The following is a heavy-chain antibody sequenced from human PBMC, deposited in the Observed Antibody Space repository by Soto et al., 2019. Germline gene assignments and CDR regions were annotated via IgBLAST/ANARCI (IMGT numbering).Heavy chain of an antibody. CDR2: INPNSGGT. Sequence: ASVKVSCKASGYTFTGYYMHWVRQAPGQGLEWMGWINPNSGGTNYAQKIQGWVTMTRDTSISTAYMELSRLRSDDTAVYYCARVREGSSWYVYWGQGTLVTVSS. CDR1: GYTFTGYY. V-gene: IGHV1-2*04. CDR3: ARVREGSSWYVY. J-gene: IGHJ4*02. D-gene: IGHD6-13*01.